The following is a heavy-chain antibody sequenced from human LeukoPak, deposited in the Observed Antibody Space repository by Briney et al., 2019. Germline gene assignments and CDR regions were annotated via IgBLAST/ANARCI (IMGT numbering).Heavy chain of an antibody. CDR3: ARIMAVAYFDY. V-gene: IGHV4-59*01. CDR2: IYYSGST. CDR1: GGSISSYY. D-gene: IGHD6-19*01. Sequence: SETLSLTCTVSGGSISSYYWSWIRQPPGKGLEWIGYIYYSGSTNYNPSLKSRVTISVDTSKNQFSLKLSSVTAADTAVYYCARIMAVAYFDYWGQGTLVTVSS. J-gene: IGHJ4*02.